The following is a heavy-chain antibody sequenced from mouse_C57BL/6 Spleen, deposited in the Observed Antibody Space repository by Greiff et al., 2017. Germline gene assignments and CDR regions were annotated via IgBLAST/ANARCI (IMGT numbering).Heavy chain of an antibody. Sequence: EVQLQQSGPGLVKPSQSLSLTCSVTGYSITSGYYWNWIRQFPGNKLEWMGYIRYDGSNNYNPSLKNRISITRDTSKNQFFLKLNSVTTEDTATYYGARGYYDYDKGFAYWGQGTLVTVSA. D-gene: IGHD2-4*01. CDR3: ARGYYDYDKGFAY. J-gene: IGHJ3*01. V-gene: IGHV3-6*01. CDR1: GYSITSGYY. CDR2: IRYDGSN.